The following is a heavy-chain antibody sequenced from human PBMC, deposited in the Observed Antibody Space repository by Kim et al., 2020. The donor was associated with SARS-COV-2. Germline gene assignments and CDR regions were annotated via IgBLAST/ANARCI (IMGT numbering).Heavy chain of an antibody. J-gene: IGHJ4*02. Sequence: YYADSVKGRFTISRDNSKNTLYLQMNSLRAEDTAVDYCAKDSYYGDYFDYWGQGTLVTVSS. V-gene: IGHV3-23*01. D-gene: IGHD4-17*01. CDR3: AKDSYYGDYFDY.